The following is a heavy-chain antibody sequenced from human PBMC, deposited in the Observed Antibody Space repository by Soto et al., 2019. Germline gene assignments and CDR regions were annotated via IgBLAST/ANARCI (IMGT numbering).Heavy chain of an antibody. CDR2: IYSDDDK. J-gene: IGHJ4*02. D-gene: IGHD3-16*01. V-gene: IGHV2-5*02. CDR3: AHHKRGRGGAY. Sequence: QITLKESGPTLVKPTQTLTLTCTFSGFSLGTSEVSVGWIRQPPRKALEWLALIYSDDDKRYSPSLESRLTPTQDTSKDPVVLTMTNMDPVDTATYYCAHHKRGRGGAYWGQGTLVTVSS. CDR1: GFSLGTSEVS.